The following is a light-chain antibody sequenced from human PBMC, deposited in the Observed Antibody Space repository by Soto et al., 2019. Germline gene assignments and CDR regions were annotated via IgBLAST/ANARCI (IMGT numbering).Light chain of an antibody. CDR1: NSDIGGYNY. CDR2: DVS. Sequence: QSVLTQPASVSGSPGQSITISCTGTNSDIGGYNYVSWYQQHPGKAPKFMIYDVSNRPSGVSNRFSGSKSGNTASLTISGLQAEDEADYYCSSYTSSNTRYVFGTGTKLTVL. V-gene: IGLV2-14*03. CDR3: SSYTSSNTRYV. J-gene: IGLJ1*01.